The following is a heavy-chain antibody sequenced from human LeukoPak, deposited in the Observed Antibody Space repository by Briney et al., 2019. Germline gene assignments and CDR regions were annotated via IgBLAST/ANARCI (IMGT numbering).Heavy chain of an antibody. Sequence: GGSLRLSCAASGFTFSSYGMHWVRQAPGKGLEWVAFIRYDGSNKYYTDSVKGRFTISRDNSKNTLYLQMNSLRSEDTAVYYCARGVTAMVTNYYYYMDVWGKGTTVTVSS. V-gene: IGHV3-30*02. CDR1: GFTFSSYG. J-gene: IGHJ6*03. CDR3: ARGVTAMVTNYYYYMDV. D-gene: IGHD5-18*01. CDR2: IRYDGSNK.